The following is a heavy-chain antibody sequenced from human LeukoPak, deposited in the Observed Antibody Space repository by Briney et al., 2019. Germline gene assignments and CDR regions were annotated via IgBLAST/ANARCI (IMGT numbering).Heavy chain of an antibody. CDR2: IFSGGST. CDR3: AGGICGDYLFDY. Sequence: GGSLRLSCAASGYTVTSNYMSWVRQAPGQGLEWVSVIFSGGSTFYAEQVKGRFTISRDNSTNTADLKMNRLTREDNAVYYCAGGICGDYLFDYWGQGTLVTVSS. D-gene: IGHD4-17*01. CDR1: GYTVTSNY. V-gene: IGHV3-53*01. J-gene: IGHJ4*02.